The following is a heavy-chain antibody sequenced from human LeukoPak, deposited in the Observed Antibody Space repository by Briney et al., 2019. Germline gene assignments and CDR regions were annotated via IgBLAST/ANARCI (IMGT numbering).Heavy chain of an antibody. CDR1: GFTFSNAW. Sequence: GGSLRLSCAASGFTFSNAWMSWVRQAPGKGLEWVSAISGSGGSTYYADSVKGRFTISRDNSKNTLYLQMNSLRAEDTAVYYCARIAVAGSYNWFDPWGQGTLVTVSS. CDR3: ARIAVAGSYNWFDP. D-gene: IGHD6-19*01. CDR2: ISGSGGST. J-gene: IGHJ5*02. V-gene: IGHV3-23*01.